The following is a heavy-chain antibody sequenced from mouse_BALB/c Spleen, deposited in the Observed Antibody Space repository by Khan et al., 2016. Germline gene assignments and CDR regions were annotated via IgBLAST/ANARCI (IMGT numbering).Heavy chain of an antibody. Sequence: VQLKQSGPELVKPGASVKISCKASGYSFTGYFMNWVMQSHGKSLEWIGRINPYNGDTFYNQKFKGKATLTVDKSSTTAHMELRSLASEDSAVYYCARCYYYGSSSFDYWGQGTTLTVSS. V-gene: IGHV1-20*02. CDR2: INPYNGDT. CDR1: GYSFTGYF. J-gene: IGHJ2*01. CDR3: ARCYYYGSSSFDY. D-gene: IGHD1-1*01.